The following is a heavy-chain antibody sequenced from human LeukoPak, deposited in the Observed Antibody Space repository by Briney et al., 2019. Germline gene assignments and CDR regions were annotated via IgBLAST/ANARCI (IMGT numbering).Heavy chain of an antibody. CDR2: ISDNSRNI. Sequence: GGSLRLSCAASGFTFSRHSMNWVRQAPGKGLEWVSYISDNSRNIYYADSVKGRFTISRDNGKTSLSLQMNSLRDEDTAVYYCASQEAAFDIWGQGTMVTVSS. CDR3: ASQEAAFDI. J-gene: IGHJ3*02. CDR1: GFTFSRHS. V-gene: IGHV3-48*02.